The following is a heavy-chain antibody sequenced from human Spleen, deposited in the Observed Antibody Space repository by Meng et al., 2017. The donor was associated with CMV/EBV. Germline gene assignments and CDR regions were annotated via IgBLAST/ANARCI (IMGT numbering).Heavy chain of an antibody. CDR2: IYYTGST. CDR3: ARDFGGVTVCDH. V-gene: IGHV4-31*03. J-gene: IGHJ4*02. CDR1: AGSISSRGYY. D-gene: IGHD4-17*01. Sequence: CPVSAGSISSRGYYWSWIRQHPGKGLEWIGYIYYTGSTYYNPSLKSRVAISVDTSKNQFSLKLRSVTAADTAVYYCARDFGGVTVCDHWGQGTLVTVSS.